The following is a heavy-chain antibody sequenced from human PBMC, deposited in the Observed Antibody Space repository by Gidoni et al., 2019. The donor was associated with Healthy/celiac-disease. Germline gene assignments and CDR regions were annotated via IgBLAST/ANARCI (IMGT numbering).Heavy chain of an antibody. CDR1: GFTFSSYS. Sequence: EVQLVESGGGLVKPGGSLRLSCAASGFTFSSYSMNWVRQAPGKGLEWVSSISSSSSYIYYADSVKGRFTISRDNAKNSLYLQMNSLRAEDTAVYYCARVGRLRFGELISKGGGGFDYWGQGTLVTVSS. V-gene: IGHV3-21*01. CDR2: ISSSSSYI. J-gene: IGHJ4*02. CDR3: ARVGRLRFGELISKGGGGFDY. D-gene: IGHD3-10*01.